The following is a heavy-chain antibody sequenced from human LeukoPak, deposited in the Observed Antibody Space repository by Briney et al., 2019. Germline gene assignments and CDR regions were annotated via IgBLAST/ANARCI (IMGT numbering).Heavy chain of an antibody. Sequence: ASVKVSCKSSGYTFTRYYMHWVRQAPGQGLEWMGWINPNSGVTKFAQRFQVRVTMTRDTSTSTAYVDLSSLRSDDTAVYYCATAVLYGGNDFDYWGQGTLVTVSS. D-gene: IGHD5-12*01. J-gene: IGHJ4*02. CDR2: INPNSGVT. V-gene: IGHV1-2*02. CDR3: ATAVLYGGNDFDY. CDR1: GYTFTRYY.